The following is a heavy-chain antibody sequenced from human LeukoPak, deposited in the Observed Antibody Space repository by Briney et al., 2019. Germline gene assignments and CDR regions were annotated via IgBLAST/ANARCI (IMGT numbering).Heavy chain of an antibody. J-gene: IGHJ5*02. CDR2: IIPIFGTA. Sequence: SVKVSCKASGGTFSSYAISWVRQAPGQGLEWMGGIIPIFGTANYAQKFQGRVTITTDESTSTAYMELSSLRSEDTAVYYCAREFKPLRFLEWLPRSSSWFDPWGQGTLVTVSS. D-gene: IGHD3-3*01. CDR1: GGTFSSYA. V-gene: IGHV1-69*05. CDR3: AREFKPLRFLEWLPRSSSWFDP.